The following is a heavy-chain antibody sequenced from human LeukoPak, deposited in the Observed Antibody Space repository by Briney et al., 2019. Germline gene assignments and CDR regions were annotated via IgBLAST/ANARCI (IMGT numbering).Heavy chain of an antibody. Sequence: PGGSLRLSCAASGFTFSNYAMAWVRQAPGKGPEWLSGIFGGGVGTYYADSVKGRFTISRDNSKNTLYLQMNSLRAEDTAVYYCAKEATACSGGRCHFDYWGQGTLVTVSS. CDR3: AKEATACSGGRCHFDY. CDR1: GFTFSNYA. V-gene: IGHV3-23*01. CDR2: IFGGGVGT. J-gene: IGHJ4*02. D-gene: IGHD2-15*01.